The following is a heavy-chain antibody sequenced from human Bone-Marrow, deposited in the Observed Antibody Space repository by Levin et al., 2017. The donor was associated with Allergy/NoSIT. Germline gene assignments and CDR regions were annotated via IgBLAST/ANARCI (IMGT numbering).Heavy chain of an antibody. CDR3: ARGRPQYCSGGTCGNYYFDY. D-gene: IGHD2-15*01. CDR2: MNPHISNL. V-gene: IGHV1-8*01. CDR1: GYTFSSYD. J-gene: IGHJ4*02. Sequence: WASVKVSCKASGYTFSSYDINWVRQATGQGLEWMGWMNPHISNLGYAQKFQGRVTMTRNTSISTAYMELFSLKSDDTAVYYCARGRPQYCSGGTCGNYYFDYWGQGTLVTVSS.